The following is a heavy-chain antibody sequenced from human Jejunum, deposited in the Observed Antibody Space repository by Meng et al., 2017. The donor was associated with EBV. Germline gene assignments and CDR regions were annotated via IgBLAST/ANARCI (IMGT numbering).Heavy chain of an antibody. J-gene: IGHJ5*02. CDR3: ARGNSGFDH. V-gene: IGHV4-4*02. D-gene: IGHD6-19*01. CDR2: IYHDGSS. Sequence: QVQLQESGPGPVNPSGXLSLTCAVSGGSITSSDWWTWVRQPPGEGLEWIGEIYHDGSSNYSPSLKSRVTILLDKSENHFSLKLNSVTAADTAVYYCARGNSGFDHWGQGTLVTVSS. CDR1: GGSITSSDW.